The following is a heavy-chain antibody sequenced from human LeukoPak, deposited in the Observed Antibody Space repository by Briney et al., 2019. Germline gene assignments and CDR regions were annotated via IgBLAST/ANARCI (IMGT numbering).Heavy chain of an antibody. D-gene: IGHD4/OR15-4a*01. CDR2: ISSSSSYI. V-gene: IGHV3-21*04. CDR3: ARRAGAYSHPYDY. CDR1: GFTFSSYS. Sequence: GGSLRLSCAASGFTFSSYSMNWVRQAPGKGLEWVSSISSSSSYIYYADSVKGRFTISRDNSKNTLYLQMNSLRAEDTAVYYCARRAGAYSHPYDYWGQGTLVTVPS. J-gene: IGHJ4*02.